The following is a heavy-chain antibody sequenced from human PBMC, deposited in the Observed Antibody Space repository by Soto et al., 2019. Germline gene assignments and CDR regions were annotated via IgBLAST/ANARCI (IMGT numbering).Heavy chain of an antibody. CDR1: GYTFTGYY. Sequence: ASVKVSCKASGYTFTGYYMHWVRQAPGQGLEWMGWINPNSGGTNYAQKFQGWVTMTRDTSISTAYMELSRLRSDDTAVYYCARDGSGSGWYGNWFDTWGQGTLVTVSS. CDR2: INPNSGGT. J-gene: IGHJ5*02. D-gene: IGHD6-19*01. CDR3: ARDGSGSGWYGNWFDT. V-gene: IGHV1-2*04.